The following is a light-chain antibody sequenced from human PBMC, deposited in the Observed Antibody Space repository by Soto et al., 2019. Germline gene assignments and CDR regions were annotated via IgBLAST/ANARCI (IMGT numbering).Light chain of an antibody. Sequence: DIQMTQSPSSLSASGGDRVTITCRASQSISNYLNWYQQKPGKAPKLLIYAASSLQSGVPSRFSGSGSGTDFTLTISSLQPEDFATYSCQQSYTTLFTFGPGTNVDI. CDR1: QSISNY. CDR3: QQSYTTLFT. CDR2: AAS. V-gene: IGKV1-39*01. J-gene: IGKJ3*01.